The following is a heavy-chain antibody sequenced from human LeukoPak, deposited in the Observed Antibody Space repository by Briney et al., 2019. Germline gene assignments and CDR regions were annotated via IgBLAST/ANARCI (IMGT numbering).Heavy chain of an antibody. CDR2: IYTSGST. D-gene: IGHD3-10*01. CDR1: GGSISSYY. CDR3: ARGGSGSHYMSWFDS. V-gene: IGHV4-4*07. J-gene: IGHJ5*01. Sequence: SETLSLTCTVSGGSISSYYWSWIRQPAGKGLEWIGRIYTSGSTNYNPSLKSRVTMSVDTSKNQFSLKLSSVTAADTAVYYCARGGSGSHYMSWFDSWGQGTLVTVSS.